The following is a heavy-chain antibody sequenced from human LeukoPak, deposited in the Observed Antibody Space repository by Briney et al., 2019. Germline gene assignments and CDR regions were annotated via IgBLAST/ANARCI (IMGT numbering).Heavy chain of an antibody. D-gene: IGHD3-3*02. CDR2: ISSSGDST. Sequence: GGSLRLSCAASGFTLTTYAMSWVPHAPGKGLEWVSAISSSGDSTYYADSVKGWFTISRDNSKNTLYLQMTSLRAEDTGVYYCAKAPYGHFLDYWGQGTQVTVS. CDR3: AKAPYGHFLDY. CDR1: GFTLTTYA. V-gene: IGHV3-23*01. J-gene: IGHJ4*02.